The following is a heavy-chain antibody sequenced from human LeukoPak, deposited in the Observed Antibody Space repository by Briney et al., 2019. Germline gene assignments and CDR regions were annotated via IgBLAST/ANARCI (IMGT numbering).Heavy chain of an antibody. V-gene: IGHV3-21*01. CDR3: ARDPPSRGTRYFDY. CDR1: GFPFSRYS. D-gene: IGHD3-16*01. J-gene: IGHJ4*02. Sequence: GGSLRLSCEASGFPFSRYSMNWVRQAPGEGPEWVSSITSSSSNKDYVDSVKGRTVSRDNAKNSLYLQMDSLRVEDTAVYYCARDPPSRGTRYFDYWGQGILVTVSS. CDR2: ITSSSSNK.